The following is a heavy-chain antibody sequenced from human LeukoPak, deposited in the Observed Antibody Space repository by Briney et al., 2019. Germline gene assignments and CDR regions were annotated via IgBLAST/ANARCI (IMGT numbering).Heavy chain of an antibody. J-gene: IGHJ4*02. D-gene: IGHD3-10*01. CDR1: GGTFSSYA. V-gene: IGHV1-69*13. CDR3: ARGNNYGSGSLFYG. CDR2: IIPIFGTA. Sequence: AASASVSCRASGGTFSSYAISGVRQAPGQGREGMGGIIPIFGTANYAQKFEGRVTINADEYTSRAYREVRSEKSDETAVYHCARGNNYGSGSLFYGWAQGTLVTVSS.